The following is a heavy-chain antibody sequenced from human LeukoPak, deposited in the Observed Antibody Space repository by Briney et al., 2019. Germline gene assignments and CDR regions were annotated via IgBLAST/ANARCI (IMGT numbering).Heavy chain of an antibody. CDR2: ISYDGSNK. D-gene: IGHD3-10*01. V-gene: IGHV3-30-3*01. Sequence: GGPLRLSCAASGFTFSSYAMHWVRQAPGKGLEWVAVISYDGSNKYYADSVKGRFTISRDNSKNTLYLQMNSLRAEDTAVYYCAREGDGSGSYYKSQLDYYYYYGMDVWGQGTTVTVSS. CDR3: AREGDGSGSYYKSQLDYYYYYGMDV. J-gene: IGHJ6*02. CDR1: GFTFSSYA.